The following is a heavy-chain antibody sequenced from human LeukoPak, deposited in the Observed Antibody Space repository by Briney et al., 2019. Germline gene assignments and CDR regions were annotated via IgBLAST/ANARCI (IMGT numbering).Heavy chain of an antibody. V-gene: IGHV3-53*01. Sequence: QSGGSLRLSCAASGFTVSSNYMSWVRQAPGKGLEWVSVIYSGGSTYYADSVEGRFTISRDNSKNTLYLQMNSLRAEDTAVYYCARELISSGYVDAFDIWGQGTMVTVSS. CDR3: ARELISSGYVDAFDI. J-gene: IGHJ3*02. CDR2: IYSGGST. D-gene: IGHD3-22*01. CDR1: GFTVSSNY.